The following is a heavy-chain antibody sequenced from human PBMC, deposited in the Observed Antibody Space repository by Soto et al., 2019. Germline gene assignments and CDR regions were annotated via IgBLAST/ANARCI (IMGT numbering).Heavy chain of an antibody. V-gene: IGHV4-31*03. CDR2: IYYSGST. CDR3: ARWSMTTVTTGFDP. Sequence: SETLSLTCTVSGGSISSGGYYWSWIRQHPGKGLEWIGYIYYSGSTYYNPSLKSRVTISVDTSKNQFSLKLSSVTAADTAVYYCARWSMTTVTTGFDPWGQGTLVTVSS. D-gene: IGHD4-4*01. CDR1: GGSISSGGYY. J-gene: IGHJ5*02.